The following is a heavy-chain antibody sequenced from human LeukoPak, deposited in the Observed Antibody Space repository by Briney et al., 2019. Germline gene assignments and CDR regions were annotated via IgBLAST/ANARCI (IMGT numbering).Heavy chain of an antibody. Sequence: SVKVSCKATVGTFSNYANSWVRQAPGQGLEWVGRIIPNLGIANYAQKFQGRVTITANKSTSRAYMELSILRSEDTAGYYCGRDYQLRYFEEYYYYYGMDVWGQGPTVTVSS. CDR1: VGTFSNYA. V-gene: IGHV1-69*04. J-gene: IGHJ6*01. CDR2: IIPNLGIA. CDR3: GRDYQLRYFEEYYYYYGMDV. D-gene: IGHD3-9*01.